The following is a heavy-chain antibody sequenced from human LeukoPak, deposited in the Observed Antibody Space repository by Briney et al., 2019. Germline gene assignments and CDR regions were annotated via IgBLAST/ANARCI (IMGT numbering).Heavy chain of an antibody. V-gene: IGHV4-61*02. D-gene: IGHD5-18*01. CDR2: IYTSGST. Sequence: ASETLSLTCTVSGGSISSGSYYWSWIRQPAGKGLEWIGRIYTSGSTNYNPSLKSRVTISVDTSKNQFSLKLSSVTAADTAVYYCARHAYIQLEDSPTSSFDIWGQGTMVTVSS. CDR3: ARHAYIQLEDSPTSSFDI. CDR1: GGSISSGSYY. J-gene: IGHJ3*02.